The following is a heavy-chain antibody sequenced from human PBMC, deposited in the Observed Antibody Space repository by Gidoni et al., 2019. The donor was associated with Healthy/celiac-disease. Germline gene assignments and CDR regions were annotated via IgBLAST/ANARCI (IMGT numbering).Heavy chain of an antibody. Sequence: QVQLQESGPGLVKPSETLSLTCTVSGCSISSYYWSWIRQPAGKGLEWIGRIYTSGSTNYNPSLKSRVTMSVDTSKNQFSLKLSSVPAADTAVYYCARGPLSAAGNYYYYYMDVWGKGTTVTVSS. CDR1: GCSISSYY. CDR2: IYTSGST. J-gene: IGHJ6*03. CDR3: ARGPLSAAGNYYYYYMDV. D-gene: IGHD6-13*01. V-gene: IGHV4-4*07.